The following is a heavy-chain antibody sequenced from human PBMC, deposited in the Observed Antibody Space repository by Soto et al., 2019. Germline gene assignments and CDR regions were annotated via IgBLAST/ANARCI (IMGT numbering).Heavy chain of an antibody. CDR3: ARFNTGYSYGYDPWFDP. CDR2: IYYSGST. D-gene: IGHD5-18*01. CDR1: GGSISSGGYY. J-gene: IGHJ5*02. Sequence: SETLSLTCTVSGGSISSGGYYWSWIRQHPGKGLEWIGYIYYSGSTYYNPSLKSRVTISVDTSKNQFSLKLSSVTAADTAVYYCARFNTGYSYGYDPWFDPWGQGTLVTVSS. V-gene: IGHV4-31*03.